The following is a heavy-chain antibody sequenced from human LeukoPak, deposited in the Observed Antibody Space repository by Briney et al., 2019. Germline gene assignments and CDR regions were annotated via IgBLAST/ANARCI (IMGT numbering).Heavy chain of an antibody. CDR1: GGTFSSYA. J-gene: IGHJ3*02. CDR3: ARAPESIWSGYADAFDI. D-gene: IGHD3-3*01. Sequence: SVKVSCKASGGTFSSYAISWVRQAPGQGLEWMGGIIPIFGTANYAQKFQGRVTITTDESTSTAYMELSSLRSEDTAVYYCARAPESIWSGYADAFDIWGQGTMVTVSS. V-gene: IGHV1-69*05. CDR2: IIPIFGTA.